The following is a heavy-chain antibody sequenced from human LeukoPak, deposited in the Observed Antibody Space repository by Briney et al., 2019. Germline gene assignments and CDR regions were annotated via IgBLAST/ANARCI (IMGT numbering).Heavy chain of an antibody. CDR3: ARTKINNWNDTDAFDI. J-gene: IGHJ3*02. D-gene: IGHD1-20*01. V-gene: IGHV5-51*01. Sequence: GESLNISCKGSGYSFTSYLIGWVRQMPGKGLEWMGIIYPSDSDTRYSPSFQGHVTISADKSISTAYLQWSSLKASATAMYYCARTKINNWNDTDAFDIWGQGTMVTVSS. CDR2: IYPSDSDT. CDR1: GYSFTSYL.